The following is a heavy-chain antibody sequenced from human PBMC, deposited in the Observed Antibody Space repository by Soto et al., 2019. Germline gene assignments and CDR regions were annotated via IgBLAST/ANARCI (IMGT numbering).Heavy chain of an antibody. Sequence: GGSLRLSCAASGFSVSSNYMSWVRQAPGKGLEWVSVIYSGGNTHYADSVKGRFTISRDNSKNTLYLQMNSLRAEDTAVYYCARDSTWIPYYHYGMDVWGQGTTVTVSS. D-gene: IGHD5-18*01. CDR3: ARDSTWIPYYHYGMDV. V-gene: IGHV3-53*01. J-gene: IGHJ6*02. CDR1: GFSVSSNY. CDR2: IYSGGNT.